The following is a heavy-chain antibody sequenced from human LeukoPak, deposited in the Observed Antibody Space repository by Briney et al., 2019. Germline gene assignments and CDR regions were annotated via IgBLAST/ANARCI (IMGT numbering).Heavy chain of an antibody. D-gene: IGHD1-1*01. CDR1: GYTFTDYH. CDR2: NNPNSGGT. V-gene: IGHV1-2*02. J-gene: IGHJ1*01. CDR3: ARVCALAATGTGARYFQD. Sequence: ASVKVSCKASGYTFTDYHIYWMRQAPGQGLEWMGWNNPNSGGTNYAQKFQGRVTMTRDTSTNTAYMELSRLRSDDTAVYFCARVCALAATGTGARYFQDWGQGTLVTVSS.